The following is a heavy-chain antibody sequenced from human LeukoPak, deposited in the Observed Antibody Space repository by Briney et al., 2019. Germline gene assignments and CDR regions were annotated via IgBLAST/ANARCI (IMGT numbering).Heavy chain of an antibody. CDR2: INHSGST. V-gene: IGHV4-34*01. CDR3: RHYDSSGPANNHDAFDI. CDR1: GGSFSGYY. J-gene: IGHJ3*02. Sequence: PSETLSLTCAVYGGSFSGYYWSWIRQPPGKGLEWIGEINHSGSTNYNPSLKSRVTISVDTSKNQFSLKLSSVTAADTAVYYCRHYDSSGPANNHDAFDIWGQGTMVTVSS. D-gene: IGHD3-22*01.